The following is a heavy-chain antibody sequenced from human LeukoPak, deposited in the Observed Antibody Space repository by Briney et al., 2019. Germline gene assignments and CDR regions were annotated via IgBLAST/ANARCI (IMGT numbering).Heavy chain of an antibody. CDR1: GFTVTSSA. D-gene: IGHD3-22*01. J-gene: IGHJ3*02. CDR3: AVLTYYYDSSGSSDAFDI. Sequence: SVKVSCKASGFTVTSSAVQWVRQARGQRLEWVGWIVVGSGDTNYAQKFQERVTITRDMSTSTAYMELSSLRSEDTAVYYCAVLTYYYDSSGSSDAFDIWGQGTMVTVSS. CDR2: IVVGSGDT. V-gene: IGHV1-58*01.